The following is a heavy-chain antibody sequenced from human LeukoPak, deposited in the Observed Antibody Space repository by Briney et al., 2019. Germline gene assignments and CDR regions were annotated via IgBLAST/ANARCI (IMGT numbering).Heavy chain of an antibody. J-gene: IGHJ4*02. CDR3: AREGGRSSIDY. CDR1: GFTVSSNY. CDR2: IYSGGST. Sequence: GGSLRLSCAASGFTVSSNYMSWVRQAPGKGLEWFSVIYSGGSTYYADSVKGRFTISRDNSKNTLYLQMNSLRAEDTAVYYCAREGGRSSIDYWGQGTLVTVSS. V-gene: IGHV3-53*01. D-gene: IGHD2-15*01.